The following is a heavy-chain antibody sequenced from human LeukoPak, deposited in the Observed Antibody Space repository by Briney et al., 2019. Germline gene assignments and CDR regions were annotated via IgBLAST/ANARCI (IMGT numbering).Heavy chain of an antibody. J-gene: IGHJ3*02. CDR3: AKYYDSSGYLDAFDI. D-gene: IGHD3-22*01. CDR2: IYSGGST. Sequence: GGSLRLSCAASGFTVSSNYMSWVRQAPGKGLEWVSVIYSGGSTYYADSVKGRFTISRDNSKNTLYLQMNSLRAEDTAVYYCAKYYDSSGYLDAFDIWGQGTMVTVSS. V-gene: IGHV3-66*01. CDR1: GFTVSSNY.